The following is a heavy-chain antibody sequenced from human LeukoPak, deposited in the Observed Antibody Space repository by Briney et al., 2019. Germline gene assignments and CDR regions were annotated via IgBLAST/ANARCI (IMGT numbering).Heavy chain of an antibody. J-gene: IGHJ5*02. Sequence: SETLSLTCTVSGGSISSSSYYWGWIRQPPGKGLEWIGSIYYSGSTYYNPSLKSRVTISVDTSKNQFSLKLSSVTAADTAVYYCARVKRGGIAAAGTWVWFDPWGQGTLVTVSS. CDR2: IYYSGST. CDR3: ARVKRGGIAAAGTWVWFDP. V-gene: IGHV4-39*07. D-gene: IGHD6-13*01. CDR1: GGSISSSSYY.